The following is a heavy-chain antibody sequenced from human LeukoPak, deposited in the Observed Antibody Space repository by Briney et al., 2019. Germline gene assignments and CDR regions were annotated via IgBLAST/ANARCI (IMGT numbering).Heavy chain of an antibody. J-gene: IGHJ5*02. CDR1: GFTFSNAW. CDR2: IKSKTDGGTT. Sequence: PGGSLRLSCAASGFTFSNAWMSWVRQAPGKGLEWVGRIKSKTDGGTTDYAAPVKGRFTISRDDSKNTLYLQMNSLKTEDTAVYYCTTNGMVVPGINWFDPWGQGTLVTVSS. CDR3: TTNGMVVPGINWFDP. D-gene: IGHD2-15*01. V-gene: IGHV3-15*01.